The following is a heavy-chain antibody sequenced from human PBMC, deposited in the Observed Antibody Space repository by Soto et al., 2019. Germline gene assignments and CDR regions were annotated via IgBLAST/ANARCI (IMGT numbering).Heavy chain of an antibody. CDR2: INPNNGAT. V-gene: IGHV1-2*02. J-gene: IGHJ5*02. CDR1: RYIFTAYF. Sequence: QVQLVQSGAEVKKPGASVKVSCKAPRYIFTAYFMHWVRQAPGQGLEWMGWINPNNGATHYGLSFQGRVPMTRDTSISTAYMDLSSLRSADSAVYYCASHDPGARFDPWGQGTLVIVSS. CDR3: ASHDPGARFDP. D-gene: IGHD1-1*01.